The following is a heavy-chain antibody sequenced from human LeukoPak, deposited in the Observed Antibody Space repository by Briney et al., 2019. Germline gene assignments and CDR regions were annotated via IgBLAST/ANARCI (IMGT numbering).Heavy chain of an antibody. CDR1: GGSISSSGYY. CDR2: FYHSGST. J-gene: IGHJ6*02. V-gene: IGHV4-31*03. D-gene: IGHD1-14*01. CDR3: ARAELSHRGYHYGMDV. Sequence: SETLSLTCTVSGGSISSSGYYWNWIRQHPGKGLEWIGYFYHSGSTYYNPSLKSRVIISADTSKNQLSLKLSSVTAADTAVYYCARAELSHRGYHYGMDVWGQGATVTVS.